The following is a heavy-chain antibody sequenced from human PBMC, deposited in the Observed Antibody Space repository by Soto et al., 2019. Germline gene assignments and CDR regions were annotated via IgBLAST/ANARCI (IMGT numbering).Heavy chain of an antibody. Sequence: ASVKVSCKASGGTFSSYAISWVRQAPGQGLEWMGGIIPIFGTANYAQRFQGRVTITADKSTSTAYMELSSLRSEDTAVYYCAKDRTIASRNFDSWGQGALVTVSS. CDR3: AKDRTIASRNFDS. CDR2: IIPIFGTA. D-gene: IGHD6-6*01. J-gene: IGHJ4*02. V-gene: IGHV1-69*06. CDR1: GGTFSSYA.